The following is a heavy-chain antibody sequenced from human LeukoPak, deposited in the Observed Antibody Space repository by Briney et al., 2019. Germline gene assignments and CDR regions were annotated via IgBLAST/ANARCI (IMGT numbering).Heavy chain of an antibody. D-gene: IGHD6-19*01. CDR1: GGSLSSYY. Sequence: PSETLSLTCTVSGGSLSSYYWSWIRQPPGKGLEWIGYIYYSGSTNYNPSLKSRVTISVDTSKNQFSLKLSSVTAADTAVYYCARTGSGWYSSWYFDLWGRGTLVTVSS. J-gene: IGHJ2*01. V-gene: IGHV4-59*01. CDR2: IYYSGST. CDR3: ARTGSGWYSSWYFDL.